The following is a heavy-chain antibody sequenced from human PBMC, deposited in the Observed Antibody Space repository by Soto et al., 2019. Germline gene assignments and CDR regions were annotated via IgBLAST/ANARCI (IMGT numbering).Heavy chain of an antibody. CDR2: IWYNGNNK. CDR1: GFTFSNYG. CDR3: ARDRAYCGGDCPYYYGLDV. D-gene: IGHD2-21*02. V-gene: IGHV3-33*01. Sequence: QVQLVESGGGVVQPGKSLRLSCAASGFTFSNYGMHWVRQAPGKGLEWVAVIWYNGNNKYNADSVNGRFTVSRDNSKNTLYLQMNSLRVEDTAVYYCARDRAYCGGDCPYYYGLDVWGQGTTVTVSS. J-gene: IGHJ6*02.